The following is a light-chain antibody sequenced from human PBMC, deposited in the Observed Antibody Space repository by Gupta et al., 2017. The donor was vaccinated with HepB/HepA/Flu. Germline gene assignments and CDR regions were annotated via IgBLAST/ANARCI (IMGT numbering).Light chain of an antibody. V-gene: IGKV3-15*01. CDR3: QQDNNWPST. CDR1: QSVTSN. Sequence: EIVMTQSPATLSVSPGERATLSCRASQSVTSNLAWYQQRPGQAPRLLFYGASTRATGIPARFSGSGSGTEFTLTISSLQSEDFAVYYCQQDNNWPSTFGRGTKMEIK. J-gene: IGKJ2*01. CDR2: GAS.